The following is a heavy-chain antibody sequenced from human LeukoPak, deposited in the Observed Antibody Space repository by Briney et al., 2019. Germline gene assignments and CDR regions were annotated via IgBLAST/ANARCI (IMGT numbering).Heavy chain of an antibody. CDR1: GFTFSSYA. V-gene: IGHV3-30*04. D-gene: IGHD3-9*01. CDR2: ISYDGSNK. J-gene: IGHJ6*04. Sequence: HTGGSLRLSCAASGFTFSSYAMHWVRQAPGKGLEWVAVISYDGSNKYYADSVKGRFTISRDNSKNTLYLQMNSLRAEDTAVYYCARVRGDILTGYLNYYYGMDVWGKGTTVTVSS. CDR3: ARVRGDILTGYLNYYYGMDV.